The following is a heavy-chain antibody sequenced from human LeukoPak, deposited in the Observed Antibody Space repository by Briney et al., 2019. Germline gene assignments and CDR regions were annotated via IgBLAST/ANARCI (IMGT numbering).Heavy chain of an antibody. CDR2: IYHSGST. D-gene: IGHD6-6*01. CDR3: ARGKQLDWSDP. V-gene: IGHV4-38-2*02. J-gene: IGHJ5*02. Sequence: PSETLSLTCTVSGYSISSGYYWGWIRQPPGKGLEWIGSIYHSGSTYYNPSLKSRVTISVDTSKNQFSLKLSSVTAADTAVYYCARGKQLDWSDPWGQGTLVTVSS. CDR1: GYSISSGYY.